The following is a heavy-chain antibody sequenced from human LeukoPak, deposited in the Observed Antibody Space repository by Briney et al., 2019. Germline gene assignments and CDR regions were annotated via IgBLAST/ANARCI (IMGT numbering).Heavy chain of an antibody. CDR1: GFIFRSYG. D-gene: IGHD6-13*01. Sequence: GGSLRLSCAASGFIFRSYGMHWVRQTPGEELEWVAAIWYDGRDKYYADSVKGRFTISRDNSENTLSLQMNSLRGEDTAVYYCARDIVATGGRYFDHWGQGTLVTVSS. CDR2: IWYDGRDK. J-gene: IGHJ4*02. CDR3: ARDIVATGGRYFDH. V-gene: IGHV3-33*01.